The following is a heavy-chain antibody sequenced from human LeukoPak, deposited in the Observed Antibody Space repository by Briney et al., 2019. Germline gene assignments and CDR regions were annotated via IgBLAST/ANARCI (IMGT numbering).Heavy chain of an antibody. J-gene: IGHJ4*02. V-gene: IGHV1-8*01. CDR1: GYTFTSYD. CDR3: ARVAIRAVRGVIGY. D-gene: IGHD3-10*01. Sequence: GASVKVSCKASGYTFTSYDINWVRQATGQGLEWMGWMNPNSGNTGYAQKFQGRVTMTRNTSISTAYMELGSLRSEDTAVYYCARVAIRAVRGVIGYWGQGTLVTVSS. CDR2: MNPNSGNT.